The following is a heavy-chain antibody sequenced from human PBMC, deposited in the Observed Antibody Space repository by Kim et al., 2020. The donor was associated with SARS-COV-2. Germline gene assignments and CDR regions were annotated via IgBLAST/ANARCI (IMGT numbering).Heavy chain of an antibody. Sequence: GRFTISRDNAKNSLYLQMNSLRAEDTAVYYCAREGIVATMEGYYYGMDVWGQGTTVTVSS. D-gene: IGHD5-12*01. J-gene: IGHJ6*02. CDR3: AREGIVATMEGYYYGMDV. V-gene: IGHV3-11*06.